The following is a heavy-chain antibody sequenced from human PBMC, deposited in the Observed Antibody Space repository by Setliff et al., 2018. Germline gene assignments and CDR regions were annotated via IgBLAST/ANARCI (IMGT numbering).Heavy chain of an antibody. CDR3: ARHKSNGSGSYPSLYMDV. D-gene: IGHD3-10*01. Sequence: SETLSLTCRVSGGSISSGNYYWGLIRQPPGKGLEWVATIYYSGSTYPNPSLKSRLIISVDAPDNQFSVKLSFVTAADTAVYYCARHKSNGSGSYPSLYMDVWGKGIMVTVFS. J-gene: IGHJ6*03. CDR2: IYYSGST. CDR1: GGSISSGNYY. V-gene: IGHV4-39*01.